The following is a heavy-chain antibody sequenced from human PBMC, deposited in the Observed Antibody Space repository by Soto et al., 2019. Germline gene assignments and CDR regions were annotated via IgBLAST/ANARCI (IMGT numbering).Heavy chain of an antibody. CDR1: GFTFSSYS. J-gene: IGHJ4*02. Sequence: EVQLLESGGGLVQPGGSLRLSCAASGFTFSSYSMSWVRQAPGKGLEWVSGFRGSGDDGTTYYADSVKGRFTISRDNAKNSLYLQMNSLRAEDTAVYYCARGDRDNWYNIVVVVAADSDYWGQGTLVTVSS. CDR3: ARGDRDNWYNIVVVVAADSDY. D-gene: IGHD2-15*01. CDR2: FRGSGDDGTT. V-gene: IGHV3-23*01.